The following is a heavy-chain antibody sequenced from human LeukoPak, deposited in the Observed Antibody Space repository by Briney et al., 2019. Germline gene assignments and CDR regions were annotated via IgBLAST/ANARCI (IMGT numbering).Heavy chain of an antibody. V-gene: IGHV3-30-3*01. J-gene: IGHJ4*02. CDR1: GFTFSSYA. CDR2: ISYDGSNK. CDR3: ARDAEYYYDSSGYEILYFDY. Sequence: PGGSLRLSCAASGFTFSSYAMHWVRQAPGKGLEWVAVISYDGSNKYYADSVKGRFTISRDNSKNTLYLQMSSLRAEDTAVYYCARDAEYYYDSSGYEILYFDYWGQGTLVTVSS. D-gene: IGHD3-22*01.